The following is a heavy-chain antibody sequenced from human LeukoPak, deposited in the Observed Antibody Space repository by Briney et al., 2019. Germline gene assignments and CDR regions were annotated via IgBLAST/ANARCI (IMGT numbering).Heavy chain of an antibody. CDR2: ITSSSIYK. V-gene: IGHV3-21*01. J-gene: IGHJ4*02. D-gene: IGHD3-10*01. CDR3: ARDGITMRILEY. CDR1: GFTFSRYK. Sequence: GGSLRLSCATSGFTFSRYKMNWVRQAPGKGLEGVSSITSSSIYKYYADSMKGRFTISRDNAKNSLYLQMDSLRAEDTAVYYCARDGITMRILEYWGQGTLVTVSS.